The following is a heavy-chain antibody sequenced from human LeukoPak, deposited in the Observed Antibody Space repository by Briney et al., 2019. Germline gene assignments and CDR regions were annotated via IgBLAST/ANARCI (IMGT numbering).Heavy chain of an antibody. D-gene: IGHD5-18*01. V-gene: IGHV3-23*01. CDR1: GFTFSSYA. J-gene: IGHJ4*02. CDR3: AKDRGYSYGSLDY. Sequence: GGSLRLSCAASGFTFSSYAMSWVRQAPGKGLEWVSAISGSGGSTYYADSVKGRFTISRVNSKNTLHLQMNSLRAEDTAVYYCAKDRGYSYGSLDYWGQGTLVTVSS. CDR2: ISGSGGST.